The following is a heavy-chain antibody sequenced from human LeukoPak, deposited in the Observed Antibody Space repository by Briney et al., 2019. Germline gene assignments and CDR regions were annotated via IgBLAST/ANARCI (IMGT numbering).Heavy chain of an antibody. CDR1: GFTFSSYG. V-gene: IGHV3-30*02. D-gene: IGHD3-16*02. CDR3: AKGSYRPYYFDY. CDR2: IRYDGSNK. J-gene: IGHJ4*02. Sequence: GGSLRLSCAASGFTFSSYGMHWVRQAPGKGLEWVAFIRYDGSNKYYADSVKGRFTISRDNSKNTLYLQMNSLRAEDTAVYYCAKGSYRPYYFDYWGQGTLVTVSS.